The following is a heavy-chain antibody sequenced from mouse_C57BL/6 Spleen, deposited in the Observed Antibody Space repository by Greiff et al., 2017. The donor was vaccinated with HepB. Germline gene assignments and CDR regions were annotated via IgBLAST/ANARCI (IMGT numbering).Heavy chain of an antibody. J-gene: IGHJ3*01. CDR2: IDPENGDT. Sequence: EVHLVESGAELVRPGASVKLSCTASGFNIKDDYMHWVKQRPEQGLEWIGWIDPENGDTEYASKFQGKATITADTSSNPAYLQLSSLTSEDTAVYYWPTGGVTGTWFAYWGQGTLVTVSA. CDR3: PTGGVTGTWFAY. CDR1: GFNIKDDY. D-gene: IGHD4-1*01. V-gene: IGHV14-4*01.